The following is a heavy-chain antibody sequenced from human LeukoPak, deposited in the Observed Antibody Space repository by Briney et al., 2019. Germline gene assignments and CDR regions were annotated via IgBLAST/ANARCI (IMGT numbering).Heavy chain of an antibody. D-gene: IGHD1-26*01. Sequence: ASVKVSCKASGYTFTSYYMHWVRQAPGQGLEWVGIINPSGGSTSYAQKFQSRVTMTRDTSTSTVYMELSSLRSEDTAVYYCARDSSGSYALDYWGQGTLVTVSS. CDR1: GYTFTSYY. V-gene: IGHV1-46*01. CDR2: INPSGGST. J-gene: IGHJ4*02. CDR3: ARDSSGSYALDY.